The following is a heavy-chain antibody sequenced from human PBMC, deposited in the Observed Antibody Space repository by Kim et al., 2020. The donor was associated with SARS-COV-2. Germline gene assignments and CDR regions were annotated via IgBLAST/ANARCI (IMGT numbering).Heavy chain of an antibody. V-gene: IGHV5-10-1*01. CDR1: GYSFTSYW. D-gene: IGHD2-8*01. J-gene: IGHJ4*02. Sequence: GESLKISCKGSGYSFTSYWISWVRQMPGKGLEWMGRIDPSDSYTNYSPSFQGHVTISADKSISTAYLQWSSLKASDTAMYYCARRPRGYCTNGVCYTPPGDYWGQGTLVTVSS. CDR2: IDPSDSYT. CDR3: ARRPRGYCTNGVCYTPPGDY.